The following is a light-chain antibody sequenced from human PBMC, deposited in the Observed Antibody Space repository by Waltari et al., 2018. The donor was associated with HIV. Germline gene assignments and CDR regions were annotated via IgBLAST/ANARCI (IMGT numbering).Light chain of an antibody. Sequence: QSVLTQPPSVSGAPGQRVTISCTGSSSHIGADYDVHWYQQPPGIAPQLLIHGNNNRPSGVPDRFSGSKSGTSASLAITGLQAEDEAVYSCQSYDSSLSGYVFGTGTKVTVL. V-gene: IGLV1-40*01. CDR1: SSHIGADYD. CDR3: QSYDSSLSGYV. CDR2: GNN. J-gene: IGLJ1*01.